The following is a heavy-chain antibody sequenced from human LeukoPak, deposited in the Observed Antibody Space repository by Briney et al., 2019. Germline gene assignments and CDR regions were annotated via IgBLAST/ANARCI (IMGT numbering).Heavy chain of an antibody. CDR3: AKSLRGSYYFDY. D-gene: IGHD1-26*01. Sequence: GGSLRLSCAASGFTFSSYAMSWVRQAPGKGLEWVSAISGSGGSTYYADSLKGRFTVSRDNSKNTLYLQMNSLRAEDTAVYYCAKSLRGSYYFDYWGQGTLVTVSS. CDR1: GFTFSSYA. J-gene: IGHJ4*02. CDR2: ISGSGGST. V-gene: IGHV3-23*01.